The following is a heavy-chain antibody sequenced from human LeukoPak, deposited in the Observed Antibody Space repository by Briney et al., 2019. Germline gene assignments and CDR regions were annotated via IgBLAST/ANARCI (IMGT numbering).Heavy chain of an antibody. CDR3: ARLVLNQPGEWYQLLFGWFDP. Sequence: GESLKISCKGSGYSFTSYWIGWVRQMPGKGLEWMGIIYPGDSDTRYSPSFQGRVTISADKSISTAYLQWSSLKASDTAMYYCARLVLNQPGEWYQLLFGWFDPWGQGTLVTVSS. J-gene: IGHJ5*02. V-gene: IGHV5-51*01. D-gene: IGHD2-2*01. CDR2: IYPGDSDT. CDR1: GYSFTSYW.